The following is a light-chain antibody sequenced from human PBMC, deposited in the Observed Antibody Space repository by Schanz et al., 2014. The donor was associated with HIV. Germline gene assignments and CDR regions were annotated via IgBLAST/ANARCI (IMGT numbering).Light chain of an antibody. V-gene: IGKV1-5*03. CDR3: QQYSNYPHT. J-gene: IGKJ2*01. CDR2: KAS. CDR1: QSIGDS. Sequence: IQMTQSPATLSASVGDRVTITCRASQSIGDSLAWLQQKPGRAPKVLIYKASTLESGVPSRFSGSGSGTEFTLTISSLQPDDFATYYCQQYSNYPHTFGQGTKLDIK.